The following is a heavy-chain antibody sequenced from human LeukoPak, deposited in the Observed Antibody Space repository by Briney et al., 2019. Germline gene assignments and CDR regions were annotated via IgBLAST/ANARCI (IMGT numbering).Heavy chain of an antibody. CDR3: AKGDTMYSSSWYLSYDY. Sequence: PGGSLRHSCAASGFTFSSYAMSWVRPAPRKGLEWVSALSGSGGSTYYADSVKGRFTISRDNSKNTLYLQMNSLRAEDTAVYYCAKGDTMYSSSWYLSYDYWGQGTLVTVSS. D-gene: IGHD6-13*01. V-gene: IGHV3-23*01. CDR1: GFTFSSYA. CDR2: LSGSGGST. J-gene: IGHJ4*02.